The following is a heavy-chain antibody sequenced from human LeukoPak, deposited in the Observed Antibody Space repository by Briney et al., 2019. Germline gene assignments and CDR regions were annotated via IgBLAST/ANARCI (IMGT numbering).Heavy chain of an antibody. V-gene: IGHV3-23*01. Sequence: GGSLRLSCAASGFTFSSYAMNWVRQAPGKGLEWVSVISGSGGSTHYADSVKGRFTISRDNSKNTLYLQMNSLRAEDTAVYYCAELGITMIGGVWGKGTTVTISS. CDR1: GFTFSSYA. CDR2: ISGSGGST. J-gene: IGHJ6*04. CDR3: AELGITMIGGV. D-gene: IGHD3-10*02.